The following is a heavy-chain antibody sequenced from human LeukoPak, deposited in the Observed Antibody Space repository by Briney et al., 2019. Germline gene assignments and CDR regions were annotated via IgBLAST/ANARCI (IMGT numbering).Heavy chain of an antibody. CDR3: ASASSHRIAAGGDY. J-gene: IGHJ4*02. CDR1: GFTFSDYW. D-gene: IGHD6-13*01. V-gene: IGHV3-74*01. CDR2: INSDGNNI. Sequence: GGSLRLSCAASGFTFSDYWMHWVRQAPGKGLVWVSRINSDGNNIRYADSVKGRFTISRDNAKNTVYLRMNSLRAEDTAVYYCASASSHRIAAGGDYWGQGTLVTVSS.